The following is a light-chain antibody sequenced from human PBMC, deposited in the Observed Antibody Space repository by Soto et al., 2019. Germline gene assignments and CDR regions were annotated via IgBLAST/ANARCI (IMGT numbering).Light chain of an antibody. Sequence: EIVLTQSPATLSLSPGERATLSCRASQSVSSYLAWYQQKPGQAPRLLIYDASNGATGIPARFSGSGSETDFTLTISSLEPEDFAVYYCQHRSNWPLTFGGGTKVEIK. CDR3: QHRSNWPLT. CDR2: DAS. CDR1: QSVSSY. V-gene: IGKV3-11*01. J-gene: IGKJ4*01.